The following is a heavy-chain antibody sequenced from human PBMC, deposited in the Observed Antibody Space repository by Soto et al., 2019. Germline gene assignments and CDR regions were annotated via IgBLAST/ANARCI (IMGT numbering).Heavy chain of an antibody. D-gene: IGHD3-10*01. J-gene: IGHJ4*02. Sequence: QVQLVQSGAEVKKPGASVKVSCKASGYTFTSYGISWVRQAPGQGLEWMGWISAYNGNTNYAQKLQGRVTMTTDTSASTGYLELRRLRSDDTAVCYCALETGVRDLPSDYWGQGTLVTVSS. V-gene: IGHV1-18*01. CDR2: ISAYNGNT. CDR1: GYTFTSYG. CDR3: ALETGVRDLPSDY.